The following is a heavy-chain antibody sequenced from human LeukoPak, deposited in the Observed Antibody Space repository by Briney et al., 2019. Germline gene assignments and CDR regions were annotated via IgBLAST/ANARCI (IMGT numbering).Heavy chain of an antibody. V-gene: IGHV3-7*01. CDR2: INQDGSKV. CDR3: ARPIYSSSCDAFNI. J-gene: IGHJ3*02. Sequence: PGGSLRLSCAASGFTFSSYWMSWVRQAPGKGLECVANINQDGSKVYYVDSVKGRFTISRDKAKKSLYLQMNSLRGEDTAVYYCARPIYSSSCDAFNIWGQGTMVTVSS. CDR1: GFTFSSYW. D-gene: IGHD6-13*01.